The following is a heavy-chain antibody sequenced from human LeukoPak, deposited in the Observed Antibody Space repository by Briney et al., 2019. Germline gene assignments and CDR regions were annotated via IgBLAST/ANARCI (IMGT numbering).Heavy chain of an antibody. Sequence: PSETLSLTCTVSGGSISNYYWSWIRQPPDKGLEWIGYIYYSGSTNYNPSLKSRLTISVDTSKNQFSLKLSSVTAADTAVYYCARSYGDYITGAYAFDVWGQGTMVTVSS. V-gene: IGHV4-59*08. CDR2: IYYSGST. CDR1: GGSISNYY. CDR3: ARSYGDYITGAYAFDV. J-gene: IGHJ3*01. D-gene: IGHD4-17*01.